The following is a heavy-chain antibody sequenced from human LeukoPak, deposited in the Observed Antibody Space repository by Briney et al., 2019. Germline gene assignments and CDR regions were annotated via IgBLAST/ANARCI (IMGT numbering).Heavy chain of an antibody. CDR1: GYTFTGYY. Sequence: ASVKVSCKASGYTFTGYYMHWVRQAPGQGLEWMGWINPNSGGTNYAQKFQGRVTMTRDTSISTAYMELSSLRSEDTAVYYCATGTGPYYYDSSGYYYWGQGTLVTVSS. J-gene: IGHJ4*02. CDR3: ATGTGPYYYDSSGYYY. D-gene: IGHD3-22*01. CDR2: INPNSGGT. V-gene: IGHV1-2*02.